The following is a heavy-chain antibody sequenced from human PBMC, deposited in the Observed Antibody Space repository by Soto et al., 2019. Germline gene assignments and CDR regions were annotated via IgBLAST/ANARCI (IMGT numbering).Heavy chain of an antibody. CDR1: GGSISSSSYY. CDR3: ARHGVCSGGSCYGDAFDI. D-gene: IGHD2-15*01. V-gene: IGHV4-39*01. CDR2: IYYSGST. Sequence: SETLSLTCTVSGGSISSSSYYWGWIRQPPGKGLEWIGSIYYSGSTYYNPSLKSRVTISVDTSKNQFSLELSSVTAADTAVYYCARHGVCSGGSCYGDAFDIWGQGTMVTVSS. J-gene: IGHJ3*02.